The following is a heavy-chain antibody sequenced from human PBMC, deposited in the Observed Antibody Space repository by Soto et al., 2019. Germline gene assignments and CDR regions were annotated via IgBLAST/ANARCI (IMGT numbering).Heavy chain of an antibody. J-gene: IGHJ6*02. Sequence: GGSLRLSCAASGFTFSSYAMSWVRQAPGKGLEWVSAISGSGGSTYYADSVKGRFTISRDNSKNTLYLQMNSLRAEDTAVYYCAKEGRLISSSWYETDEDYYGIDVWGQGTTVTVYS. D-gene: IGHD6-13*01. CDR2: ISGSGGST. CDR3: AKEGRLISSSWYETDEDYYGIDV. V-gene: IGHV3-23*01. CDR1: GFTFSSYA.